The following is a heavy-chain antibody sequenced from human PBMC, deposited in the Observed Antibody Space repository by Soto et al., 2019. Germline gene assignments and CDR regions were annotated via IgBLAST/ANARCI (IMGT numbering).Heavy chain of an antibody. J-gene: IGHJ4*02. Sequence: QVQLVESGGGVVQPGRSLRLSCAASGFTFSSYAMLWVRQAPGKGLEWVAVISYDGRNKYYADSVKGRFTISRDNSKNTLYVQMNSLRAEDTAVYHCARETVRTFDYWGQGTLVTVSS. CDR3: ARETVRTFDY. V-gene: IGHV3-30*04. CDR2: ISYDGRNK. D-gene: IGHD3-16*01. CDR1: GFTFSSYA.